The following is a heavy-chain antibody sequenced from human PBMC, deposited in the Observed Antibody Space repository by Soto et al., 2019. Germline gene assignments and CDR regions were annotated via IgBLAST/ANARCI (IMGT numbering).Heavy chain of an antibody. D-gene: IGHD3-22*01. CDR2: INPSGGST. Sequence: ASVKGSCKASGYTFTSYYMHWVRQAPGQGLEWMGIINPSGGSTSYAQKFQGRVTMTRDTSTSTVYMELSSLGSGDTAVYYCARGQWSAVVVIPFDYWGQGTLVTVSS. CDR3: ARGQWSAVVVIPFDY. V-gene: IGHV1-46*01. J-gene: IGHJ4*02. CDR1: GYTFTSYY.